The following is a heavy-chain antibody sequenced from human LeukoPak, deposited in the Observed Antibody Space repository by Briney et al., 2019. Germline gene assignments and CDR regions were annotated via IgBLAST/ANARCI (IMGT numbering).Heavy chain of an antibody. CDR1: GFTVSNKY. Sequence: PGGSLRLSCAASGFTVSNKYMTWVRQAPGKGLEWVSVIYSDDRTYHADSVKGRFTISRDNSKNTLYLQMNNLRVEDTAVYYCARDRTAADPWGQGTLVTVSS. J-gene: IGHJ5*02. V-gene: IGHV3-53*01. CDR3: ARDRTAADP. CDR2: IYSDDRT. D-gene: IGHD6-13*01.